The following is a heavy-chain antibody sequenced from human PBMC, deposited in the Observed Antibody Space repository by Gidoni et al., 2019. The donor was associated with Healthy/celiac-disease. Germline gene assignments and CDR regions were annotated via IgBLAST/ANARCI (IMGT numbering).Heavy chain of an antibody. V-gene: IGHV3-23*01. Sequence: EVQLLESGGGLVQPGGSLTLSCEPSAFPSSSYAMSWVRQAPGKGLEWVSAISGSGGSTYYADSVKGRFTISRDNSKNTLYLQMNSLRAEDTAVYYCAKGGGAARRGYFDYWGQGTLVTVSS. J-gene: IGHJ4*02. CDR3: AKGGGAARRGYFDY. D-gene: IGHD6-6*01. CDR2: ISGSGGST. CDR1: AFPSSSYA.